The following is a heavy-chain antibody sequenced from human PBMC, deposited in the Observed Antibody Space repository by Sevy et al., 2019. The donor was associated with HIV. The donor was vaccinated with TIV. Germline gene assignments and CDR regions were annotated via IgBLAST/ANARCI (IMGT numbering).Heavy chain of an antibody. J-gene: IGHJ5*02. CDR2: IYPGDSDT. V-gene: IGHV5-51*01. CDR1: GYSFTSYW. Sequence: GESLKISCKGSGYSFTSYWIGWVRQMPGKGLEWMGIIYPGDSDTRYSPSFQGQVTISADKSISTAYLQWSSLKASDTAMYYCARGERITIFGVVIAPNIWFDPWGQGTLVTVSS. D-gene: IGHD3-3*01. CDR3: ARGERITIFGVVIAPNIWFDP.